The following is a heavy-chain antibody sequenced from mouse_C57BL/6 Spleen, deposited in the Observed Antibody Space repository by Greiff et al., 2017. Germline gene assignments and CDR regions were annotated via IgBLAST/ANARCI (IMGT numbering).Heavy chain of an antibody. D-gene: IGHD3-2*02. V-gene: IGHV1-53*01. J-gene: IGHJ4*01. Sequence: VQLQQPGTELVKPGASVKLSCKASGYTFTSYWMHWVKQRPGQGLEWIGNINPSNGGTNYNEKFKGKATLTVDKSSSTAYMQLSSLTSEDSAVYYGARGRDSSVYDYYAMDYWGQGTSVTVSS. CDR3: ARGRDSSVYDYYAMDY. CDR2: INPSNGGT. CDR1: GYTFTSYW.